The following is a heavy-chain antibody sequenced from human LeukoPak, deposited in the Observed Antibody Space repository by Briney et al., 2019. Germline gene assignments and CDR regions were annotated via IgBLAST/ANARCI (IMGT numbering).Heavy chain of an antibody. D-gene: IGHD3-22*01. CDR3: ARAPPTPYDSSGYYDY. J-gene: IGHJ4*02. Sequence: SETLSLTCTVSGGSISSYYWSWIRQPPGKGLEWIGYIYYSGSTNYNPSLKSRVTISVDTSKNQFSLKLSSVTAADTAVYYCARAPPTPYDSSGYYDYWGQGTPVTVSS. CDR1: GGSISSYY. CDR2: IYYSGST. V-gene: IGHV4-59*01.